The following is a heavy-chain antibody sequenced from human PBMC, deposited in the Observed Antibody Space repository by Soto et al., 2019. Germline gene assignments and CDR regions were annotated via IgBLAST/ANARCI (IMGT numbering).Heavy chain of an antibody. V-gene: IGHV4-30-4*08. Sequence: QVQLQQSGPGLVKPSQTLSLTCTVSGGSISSDNYHWTWIHQSPGKGLEWIGYIYYSGSIFYNPSFKSRVTISVDTSKNQFSLQLSSVTAADTAVYFCAREDDGGDRDYYGLDVWGQGTTVTVSS. CDR2: IYYSGSI. J-gene: IGHJ6*02. CDR3: AREDDGGDRDYYGLDV. D-gene: IGHD2-21*02. CDR1: GGSISSDNYH.